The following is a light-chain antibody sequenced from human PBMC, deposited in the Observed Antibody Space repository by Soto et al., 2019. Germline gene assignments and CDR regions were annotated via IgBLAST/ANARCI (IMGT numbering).Light chain of an antibody. J-gene: IGKJ1*01. CDR1: QSVSSN. CDR3: QQYNNWPQT. V-gene: IGKV3-15*01. CDR2: GAS. Sequence: EIVMTQSPATLSVSPGERATLSCRASQSVSSNLAWYQQKPGQAPRLLIYGASTRATGIPARFSGSGSGTELTLTISSLQSEDLAVYYCQQYNNWPQTFGHGTKVEIK.